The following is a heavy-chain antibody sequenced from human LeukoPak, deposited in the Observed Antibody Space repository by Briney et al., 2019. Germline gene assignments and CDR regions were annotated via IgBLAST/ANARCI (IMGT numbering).Heavy chain of an antibody. J-gene: IGHJ4*02. CDR3: AKVSGHSGSFPSDY. Sequence: GGSLRLSCAASGFTFNSYAMSWVRQAPGKGLEWASGISGSGGTTYYADPVKGRFTISRDNSKNTVYLQMNSLRAEDTAVYYCAKVSGHSGSFPSDYWGQGTLVTVSS. V-gene: IGHV3-23*01. D-gene: IGHD1-26*01. CDR1: GFTFNSYA. CDR2: ISGSGGTT.